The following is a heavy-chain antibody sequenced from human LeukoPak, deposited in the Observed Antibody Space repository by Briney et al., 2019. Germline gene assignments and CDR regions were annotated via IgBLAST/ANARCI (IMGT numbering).Heavy chain of an antibody. D-gene: IGHD3-3*01. V-gene: IGHV1-46*01. CDR1: GYTFTSYY. J-gene: IGHJ4*02. CDR2: INPSGGST. CDR3: ASPLGDSFWSGYYSVY. Sequence: ASVKVSCKASGYTFTSYYMHWVRQAPGRGLEWMGIINPSGGSTSYAQKFQGRVTMTRDTSTSTVYMELSSLRSEDTAVYYCASPLGDSFWSGYYSVYWGQGTLVTVSS.